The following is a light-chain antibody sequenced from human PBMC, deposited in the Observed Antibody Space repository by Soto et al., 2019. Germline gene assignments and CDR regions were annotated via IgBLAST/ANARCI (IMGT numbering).Light chain of an antibody. CDR2: DAS. J-gene: IGKJ4*01. V-gene: IGKV3-11*01. CDR1: QSVSSY. Sequence: EIVLTQSPGTLSLSPGERATLSCRASQSVSSYLAWYQQKPGQAPRLLIYDASNRATGIPARFSGSGSGTDFTLTISSLEPEDFALYYCQQRSNWPSFGGGTKVEIK. CDR3: QQRSNWPS.